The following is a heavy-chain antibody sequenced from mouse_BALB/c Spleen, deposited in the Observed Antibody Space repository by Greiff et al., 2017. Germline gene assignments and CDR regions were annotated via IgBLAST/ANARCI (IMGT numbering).Heavy chain of an antibody. V-gene: IGHV2-9*02. CDR2: IWAGGST. CDR3: ASYDGNYLYYAMDY. J-gene: IGHJ4*01. Sequence: QVQLKESGPGLVAPSQSLSITCTVSGFSLTSYGVHWVRQPPGKGLEWLGVIWAGGSTNYNSALMSRLSISKDNSKSQVFLKMNSLQTDDTAMYYCASYDGNYLYYAMDYWGQGTSVTVSS. D-gene: IGHD2-1*01. CDR1: GFSLTSYG.